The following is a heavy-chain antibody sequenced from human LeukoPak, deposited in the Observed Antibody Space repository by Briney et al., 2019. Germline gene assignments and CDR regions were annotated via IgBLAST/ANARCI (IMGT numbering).Heavy chain of an antibody. J-gene: IGHJ5*02. Sequence: SETLSLTCAVYGGSFSGYYWSWIRQPPGKGLEWIGEINHSGSTNYNPSLKSRVTISVDTSKNQFSLKLSSVTAADTAVYYCARGPLQLWLGYWFDPWGQGTLVTISS. V-gene: IGHV4-34*01. CDR3: ARGPLQLWLGYWFDP. CDR2: INHSGST. CDR1: GGSFSGYY. D-gene: IGHD5-18*01.